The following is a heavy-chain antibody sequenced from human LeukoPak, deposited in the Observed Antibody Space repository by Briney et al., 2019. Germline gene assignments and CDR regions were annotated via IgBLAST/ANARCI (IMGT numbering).Heavy chain of an antibody. CDR1: GYTFTSYG. V-gene: IGHV1-18*04. D-gene: IGHD6-19*01. Sequence: ASVKVSCKAPGYTFTSYGISWVRQAPGQGLEWMGWISAYNGNTNYAQKLQGRVTMTTDTSTSTAYMELRSLRSDDTAVYYCARDGSKIAVAGSIDYWGQGTLVTVSS. CDR2: ISAYNGNT. J-gene: IGHJ4*02. CDR3: ARDGSKIAVAGSIDY.